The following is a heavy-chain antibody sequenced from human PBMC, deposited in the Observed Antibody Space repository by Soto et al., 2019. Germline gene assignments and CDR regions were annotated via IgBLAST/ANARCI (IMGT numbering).Heavy chain of an antibody. CDR3: AKAGRAEWLFQRHYYYYYMDV. CDR1: GFTFSSYA. CDR2: ISGSGGST. D-gene: IGHD3-3*01. Sequence: GGSLRLSCAASGFTFSSYAMSWVRQAPGKGLEWVSAISGSGGSTYYADSVKGRFTISRDNSKNTLYLQMNSLRAEDTAVYYCAKAGRAEWLFQRHYYYYYMDVWGKGTTVTVSS. V-gene: IGHV3-23*01. J-gene: IGHJ6*03.